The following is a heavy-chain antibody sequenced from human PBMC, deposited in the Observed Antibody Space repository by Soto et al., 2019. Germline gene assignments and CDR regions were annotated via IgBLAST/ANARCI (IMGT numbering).Heavy chain of an antibody. V-gene: IGHV1-69*04. CDR1: GGTFSSYT. J-gene: IGHJ3*02. D-gene: IGHD6-13*01. CDR3: ARDLYGSSWYKWHRGRPNDAFDI. Sequence: GASVKVSCKASGGTFSSYTISWVRQAPGQGLEWMGRIIPILGIANYAQKFQGRVTITADKSTSTAYMELSSLRSEDTAVYYCARDLYGSSWYKWHRGRPNDAFDIWGQGTMVTVSS. CDR2: IIPILGIA.